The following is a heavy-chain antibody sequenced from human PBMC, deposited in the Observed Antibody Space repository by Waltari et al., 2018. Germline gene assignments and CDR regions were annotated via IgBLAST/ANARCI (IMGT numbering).Heavy chain of an antibody. J-gene: IGHJ5*02. Sequence: EVQLVESGGGLIQPGESLRLSCVASGFTVSHNYMSWVRQAPGKGLEWVSVLHAGGAAYYAESVKGRFTVSRDNSKNTLYLQMNSLRDEDTAIYFCARAGLGSPSQWLQLLDLWGQGTLVTVSS. V-gene: IGHV3-53*01. CDR3: ARAGLGSPSQWLQLLDL. CDR1: GFTVSHNY. CDR2: LHAGGAA. D-gene: IGHD5-12*01.